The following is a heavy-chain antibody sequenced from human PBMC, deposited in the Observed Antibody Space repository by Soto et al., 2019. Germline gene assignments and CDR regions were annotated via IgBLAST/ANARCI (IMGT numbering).Heavy chain of an antibody. D-gene: IGHD3-16*01. J-gene: IGHJ6*02. CDR1: GYTFTSYA. CDR3: ARDGGGMDV. CDR2: INAGNGTT. Sequence: QVQLVQSGAEEKKPGASVKVSCKASGYTFTSYAMHWVRQAPGQRLEWMGWINAGNGTTKYSQKFQGRVTITRDTSASTAYMEWSSLRSEDTAVSYCARDGGGMDVWGQGTTVTVSS. V-gene: IGHV1-3*05.